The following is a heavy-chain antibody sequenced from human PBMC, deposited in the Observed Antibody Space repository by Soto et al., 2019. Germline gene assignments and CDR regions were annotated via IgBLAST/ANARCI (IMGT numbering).Heavy chain of an antibody. CDR3: AKDGKGLYYYGMDV. CDR2: ISSSSSTI. Sequence: GGSLRLSCAASGFTFISYSMNWVRQSPGKGLEWVSYISSSSSTIYYADSVKGRFTISRDNAKNSLYLQMNSLRAEDTAVYYCAKDGKGLYYYGMDVWGQGTTVTVSS. V-gene: IGHV3-48*01. J-gene: IGHJ6*02. CDR1: GFTFISYS.